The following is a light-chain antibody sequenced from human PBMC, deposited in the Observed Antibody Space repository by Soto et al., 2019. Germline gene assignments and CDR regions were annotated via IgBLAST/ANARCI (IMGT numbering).Light chain of an antibody. V-gene: IGKV3-20*01. Sequence: EIVLTQSPGTLSLSPGERATLSCRASQSVSSSYLAWYQQKPGQAPRLLTYGASSRATGIPDRFSGSGSGTDFTLTISRLEPEDCAVYYCQQYGSSPMYTFGQGTKREIK. J-gene: IGKJ2*01. CDR1: QSVSSSY. CDR2: GAS. CDR3: QQYGSSPMYT.